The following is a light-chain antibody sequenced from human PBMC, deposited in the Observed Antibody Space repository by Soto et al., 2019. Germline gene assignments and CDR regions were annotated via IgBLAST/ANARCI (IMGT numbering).Light chain of an antibody. CDR3: SSYTSSSTPYV. Sequence: QSVLTQPASVSGSPGQSITISCTGTSSDVGGYNYVSWYQQRPGKAPKVMIYEVSNRPSGVPNRFSGSKSGNTASLTISGLQAEDEADYYCSSYTSSSTPYVFGTGTKVTVL. CDR2: EVS. CDR1: SSDVGGYNY. J-gene: IGLJ1*01. V-gene: IGLV2-14*03.